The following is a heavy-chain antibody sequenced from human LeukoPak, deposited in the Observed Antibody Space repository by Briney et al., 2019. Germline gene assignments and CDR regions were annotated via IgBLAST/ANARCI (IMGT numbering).Heavy chain of an antibody. CDR2: IKQDGNDR. CDR3: ARSGTRGDASDI. Sequence: GRSLRLSCAASGFTFSSYGMHWVRQAPGKGLEWVANIKQDGNDRYYVDSVKGRFTISRDNALNSLFLQMNSLRAEDTGIYYCARSGTRGDASDIWGQGTLVTVSS. D-gene: IGHD2-2*01. J-gene: IGHJ3*02. V-gene: IGHV3-7*03. CDR1: GFTFSSYG.